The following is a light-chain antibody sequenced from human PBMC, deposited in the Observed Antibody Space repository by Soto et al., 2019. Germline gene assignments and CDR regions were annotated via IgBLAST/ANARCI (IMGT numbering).Light chain of an antibody. Sequence: QSALTQPPSASGTPGQRVTISCSGSSSNIGTNTVNWYQQFPGSAPQLPLYNTNKRPSGVPGRFSGSKSGTSASLAISGLQSEDEADYYCAAWDGSLDVVLFGGGTKLTVL. CDR1: SSNIGTNT. J-gene: IGLJ2*01. CDR2: NTN. V-gene: IGLV1-44*01. CDR3: AAWDGSLDVVL.